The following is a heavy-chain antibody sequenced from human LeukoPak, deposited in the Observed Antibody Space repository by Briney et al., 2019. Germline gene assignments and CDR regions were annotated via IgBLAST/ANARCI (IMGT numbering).Heavy chain of an antibody. V-gene: IGHV1-18*01. Sequence: ASVKVSCKASGYTFTSYGISWVRRAPGQGLEWMGWISAYNGNTNYAQKLQGRVTMTTDTSTSTAYMELRSLRSDDTAVYYCARDGRIVATSPTDYWGQGTLVTVSS. D-gene: IGHD5-12*01. CDR1: GYTFTSYG. J-gene: IGHJ4*02. CDR3: ARDGRIVATSPTDY. CDR2: ISAYNGNT.